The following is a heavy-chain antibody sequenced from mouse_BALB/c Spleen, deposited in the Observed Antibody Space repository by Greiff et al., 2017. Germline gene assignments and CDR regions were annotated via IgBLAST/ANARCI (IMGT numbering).Heavy chain of an antibody. V-gene: IGHV1-14*01. CDR2: INPYNDGT. J-gene: IGHJ4*01. CDR3: ATSIYYDYDGYAMDY. CDR1: GYTFTSYV. Sequence: VQLKESGPELVKPGASVKMSCKASGYTFTSYVMHWVKQKPGQGLEWIGYINPYNDGTKYNEKFKGKATLTSDKSSSTAYMELSSLTSEDSAVYYCATSIYYDYDGYAMDYWGQGTSVTVSS. D-gene: IGHD2-4*01.